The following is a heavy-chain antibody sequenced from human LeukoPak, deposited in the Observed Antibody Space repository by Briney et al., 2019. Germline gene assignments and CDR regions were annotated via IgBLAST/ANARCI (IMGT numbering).Heavy chain of an antibody. Sequence: PGGSLRLSCAASGFTFSSYGMSWVRQAPGKGLEWVSAISGSGGSTYYADSVEGRFTISRDNSKNTLYLQMSSLRAEDTAIYYCATYRQVLLPFESWGQGTLVTVSS. D-gene: IGHD2/OR15-2a*01. CDR1: GFTFSSYG. J-gene: IGHJ4*02. CDR3: ATYRQVLLPFES. CDR2: ISGSGGST. V-gene: IGHV3-23*01.